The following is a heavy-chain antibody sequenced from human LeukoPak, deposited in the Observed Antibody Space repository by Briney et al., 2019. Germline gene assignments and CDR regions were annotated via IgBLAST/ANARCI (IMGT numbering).Heavy chain of an antibody. Sequence: SVKVSCKASGGTFSSYAISWVRQAPGQGLEWMGRIIPILGIANYAQKFQGRVTITADKSTSTAYMELSSLRSEDTAVYYCARDRVGHCTNGVCSKAFFDPWGQGTLVTVSS. D-gene: IGHD2-8*01. CDR1: GGTFSSYA. CDR3: ARDRVGHCTNGVCSKAFFDP. V-gene: IGHV1-69*04. CDR2: IIPILGIA. J-gene: IGHJ5*02.